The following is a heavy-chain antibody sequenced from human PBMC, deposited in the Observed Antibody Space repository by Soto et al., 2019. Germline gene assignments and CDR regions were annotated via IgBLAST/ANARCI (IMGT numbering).Heavy chain of an antibody. CDR1: GYTFTSYA. CDR2: INAGNGNT. D-gene: IGHD3-9*01. V-gene: IGHV1-3*01. CDR3: ARDLLRYFDWPSFDY. J-gene: IGHJ4*02. Sequence: GASVKVSCKASGYTFTSYAMHWVRQAPGQRLEWMGWINAGNGNTKYSQKFQGRVTITRDTSASTAYMELSSLRPEDTAVYYCARDLLRYFDWPSFDYWGQGTLVTVSS.